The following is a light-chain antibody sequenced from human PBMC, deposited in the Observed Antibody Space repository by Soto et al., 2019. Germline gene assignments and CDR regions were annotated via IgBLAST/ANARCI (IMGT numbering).Light chain of an antibody. CDR2: DVS. Sequence: QSLLTRPASVSGSPGQSITISCTGTSSDVGGYNYVSWYQHHPGKAPKLMIYDVSNRPSGVSNRFSGSKSGNTAPLTISGLQPEDEADYYCCSYTTSNTRQIAFGTGTKVTVL. V-gene: IGLV2-14*03. CDR3: CSYTTSNTRQIA. J-gene: IGLJ1*01. CDR1: SSDVGGYNY.